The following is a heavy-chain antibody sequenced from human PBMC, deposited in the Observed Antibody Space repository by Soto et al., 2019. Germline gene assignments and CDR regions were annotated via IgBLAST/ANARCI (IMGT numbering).Heavy chain of an antibody. Sequence: EVQLVESGGGLVQPGGSLRLSCAASGFTFSSYSMNWVRQAPGKGLEWVSYISSSSSTIYYADSVKGRFTISRDNAKNSLYLQMNSLRAEDTAVYYCAREGYYDSSDGPDFDYWGQGTLVTVSS. D-gene: IGHD3-22*01. CDR3: AREGYYDSSDGPDFDY. CDR1: GFTFSSYS. V-gene: IGHV3-48*01. J-gene: IGHJ4*02. CDR2: ISSSSSTI.